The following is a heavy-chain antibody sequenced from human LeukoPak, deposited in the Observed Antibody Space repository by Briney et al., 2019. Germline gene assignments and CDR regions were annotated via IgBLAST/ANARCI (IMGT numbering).Heavy chain of an antibody. CDR2: INHSGST. D-gene: IGHD3-22*01. V-gene: IGHV4-34*01. J-gene: IGHJ3*02. CDR1: GGSFSGYY. Sequence: SETLSLTCAVYGGSFSGYYWSWIRQPPAKGLEWIGEINHSGSTNYNPSLKSRVTISVDTSKNQFSLKLSSVTAENTAVYYCARDRITMIVVVIGLAFDIWGQGTVVTVSS. CDR3: ARDRITMIVVVIGLAFDI.